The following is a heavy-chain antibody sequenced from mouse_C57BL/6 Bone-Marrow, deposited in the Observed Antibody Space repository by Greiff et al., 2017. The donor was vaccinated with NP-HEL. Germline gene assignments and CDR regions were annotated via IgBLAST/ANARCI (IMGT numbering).Heavy chain of an antibody. V-gene: IGHV5-6*01. CDR3: AFDGYWYFDV. J-gene: IGHJ1*03. CDR1: GFTLSSYG. D-gene: IGHD2-3*01. CDR2: ISSGGSYT. Sequence: EVQLVESGGDLVKPGGSLKLSCAASGFTLSSYGMSWVRQTPDKRLEWVATISSGGSYTYYPDSVKGRFTISRDNAKNTLYLQMSSLKSEDTAMYYCAFDGYWYFDVWGTGTTVTVSS.